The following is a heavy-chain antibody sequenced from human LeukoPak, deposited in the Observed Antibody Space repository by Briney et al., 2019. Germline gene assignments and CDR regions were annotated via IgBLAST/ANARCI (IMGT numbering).Heavy chain of an antibody. CDR3: AREVYGDYAN. CDR1: GGSISSYY. CDR2: IYYSGST. V-gene: IGHV4-59*01. D-gene: IGHD4-17*01. J-gene: IGHJ4*02. Sequence: SETLSLTCTVSGGSISSYYWSWIRQPPGKGLEWIGYIYYSGSTNYNPSLKSRVTISVDTSKNQFSLKLSSVTAADTAVYYCAREVYGDYANWGQGTLVTVSS.